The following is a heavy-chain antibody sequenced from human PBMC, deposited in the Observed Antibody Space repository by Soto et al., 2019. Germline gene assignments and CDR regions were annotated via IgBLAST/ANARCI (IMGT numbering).Heavy chain of an antibody. Sequence: EVQLVESGGGLVKPGGSLRLPCAASGFTFSNAWLNWVRQAPGKGLGWVGRIKTRTDGETTDYVAPVKGRFSISRDDSKNTLYLQMSSLKTEDTAVYYCTTGTGTVADWGQGTLVTVSS. CDR3: TTGTGTVAD. V-gene: IGHV3-15*07. CDR2: IKTRTDGETT. J-gene: IGHJ4*02. D-gene: IGHD1-7*01. CDR1: GFTFSNAW.